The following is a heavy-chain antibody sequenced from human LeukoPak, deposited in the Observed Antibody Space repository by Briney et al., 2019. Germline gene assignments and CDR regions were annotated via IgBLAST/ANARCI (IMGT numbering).Heavy chain of an antibody. CDR3: ARWGWVDTAMVSTLYYGMDV. Sequence: SETLSLTCTVSGGSISSYYWSWIRQPPGKGLEWIGYIYYSGSTNYNPSLKSRVTISVDTSKNQFSLKLSSVTAADTAVYYCARWGWVDTAMVSTLYYGMDVWGQGTTVTVSS. V-gene: IGHV4-59*01. CDR1: GGSISSYY. CDR2: IYYSGST. D-gene: IGHD5-18*01. J-gene: IGHJ6*02.